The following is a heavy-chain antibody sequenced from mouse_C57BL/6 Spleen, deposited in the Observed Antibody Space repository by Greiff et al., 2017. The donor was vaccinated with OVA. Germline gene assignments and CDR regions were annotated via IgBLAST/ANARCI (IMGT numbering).Heavy chain of an antibody. CDR2: INPNNGGT. V-gene: IGHV1-18*01. Sequence: EVQLQQSGPELVKPGASVKIPCKASGYTFTDYNMDWVKQSHGKSLEWIGDINPNNGGTIYNQKFKGKATLTVDKSSSTAYMELRSLTSEDTAVYYCARRAYDGPWYFDVWGTGTTVTVSS. CDR1: GYTFTDYN. J-gene: IGHJ1*03. D-gene: IGHD2-3*01. CDR3: ARRAYDGPWYFDV.